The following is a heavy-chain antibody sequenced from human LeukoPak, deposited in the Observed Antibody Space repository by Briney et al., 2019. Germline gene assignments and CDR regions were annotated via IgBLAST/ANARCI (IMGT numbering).Heavy chain of an antibody. V-gene: IGHV3-21*01. Sequence: GGSLRLSCAASGFTFSSYSTNWVRQAPGKGLDWVSSISSSSSYIYYADSVKGRFTISRDNAKNSLYLQMNSLRAEDTAVYYCARDGGYYDFWSGYYSYNWFDPWGQGTLVTVSS. CDR1: GFTFSSYS. J-gene: IGHJ5*02. CDR2: ISSSSSYI. D-gene: IGHD3-3*01. CDR3: ARDGGYYDFWSGYYSYNWFDP.